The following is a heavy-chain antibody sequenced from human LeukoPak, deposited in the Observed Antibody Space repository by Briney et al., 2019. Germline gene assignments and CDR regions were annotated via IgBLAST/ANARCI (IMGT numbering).Heavy chain of an antibody. D-gene: IGHD6-13*01. J-gene: IGHJ6*03. CDR1: GGSLNTYY. Sequence: SETLSLTCTVSGGSLNTYYWSWIRQPPGKGLEWIGFIYYSGSTNYNPSLKSRVTISIDTSKNQFSLKLSSVTAADTAVYYCARGSRGTYSSSWHPLGYYYYYMDVWGKGTTVTVSS. CDR3: ARGSRGTYSSSWHPLGYYYYYMDV. CDR2: IYYSGST. V-gene: IGHV4-59*12.